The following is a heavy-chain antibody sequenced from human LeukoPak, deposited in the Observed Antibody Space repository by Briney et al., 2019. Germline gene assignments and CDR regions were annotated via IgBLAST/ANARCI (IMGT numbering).Heavy chain of an antibody. V-gene: IGHV4-39*01. CDR2: IHIGGST. Sequence: KPSETLSLTCTVSGGSISSSAYHWGWIRQPPGKGLEWIGSIHIGGSTYYNPSFKSRVTISVDTSKNQFSLKLSSVTAADTAVYYCARKDSYSPFDYWGQGTLVTVSS. CDR3: ARKDSYSPFDY. J-gene: IGHJ4*02. D-gene: IGHD2-15*01. CDR1: GGSISSSAYH.